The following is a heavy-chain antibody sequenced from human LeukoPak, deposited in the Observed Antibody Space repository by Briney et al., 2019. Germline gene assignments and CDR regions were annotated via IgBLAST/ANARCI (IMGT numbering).Heavy chain of an antibody. CDR2: ISGSGGST. J-gene: IGHJ2*01. CDR1: GFTFSSYA. Sequence: QHWGSLRLSCAASGFTFSSYAMSWVRQAPGKGLEWVSAISGSGGSTYYADSVKGRFTISRDNSKNTLYLQMNSLRAEDTAVYYCAKPLEYSSRDWYFDLWGRGTLVTVSS. CDR3: AKPLEYSSRDWYFDL. V-gene: IGHV3-23*01. D-gene: IGHD6-6*01.